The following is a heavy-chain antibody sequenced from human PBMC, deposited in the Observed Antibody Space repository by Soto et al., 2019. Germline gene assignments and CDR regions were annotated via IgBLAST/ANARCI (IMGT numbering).Heavy chain of an antibody. CDR2: ISYDGSNK. J-gene: IGHJ6*02. V-gene: IGHV3-30*18. Sequence: GGSLRLSCAASGFTFSSYGMHWVRQAPGKGLEWVAVISYDGSNKYYADSVKGRFTISRDNSKNTLYLQMNSLRAEDTAVYYCANIAVAGTWRMDVSGQGTTVTVSS. CDR1: GFTFSSYG. D-gene: IGHD6-19*01. CDR3: ANIAVAGTWRMDV.